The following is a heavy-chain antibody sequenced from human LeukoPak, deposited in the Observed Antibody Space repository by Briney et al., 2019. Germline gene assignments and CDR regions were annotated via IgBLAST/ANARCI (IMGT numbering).Heavy chain of an antibody. CDR1: GFTFDDST. CDR2: ISWDGGST. Sequence: GGSLRLSCAASGFTFDDSTMHWVRQAPGKGLEWVSLISWDGGSTYYADSVKGRFTISRDNSKNSLYLQMNSLRTEDTALYYCAKDSSRSGSLDYWGQGTLVTVSS. V-gene: IGHV3-43*01. CDR3: AKDSSRSGSLDY. D-gene: IGHD3-10*01. J-gene: IGHJ4*02.